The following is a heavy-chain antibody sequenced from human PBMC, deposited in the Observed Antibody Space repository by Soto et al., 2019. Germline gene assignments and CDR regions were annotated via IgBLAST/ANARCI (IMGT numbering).Heavy chain of an antibody. Sequence: PGGSLRLSCAASGFTFSSYAMHWVRQAPGKGLEWVAVISYDGSNKYYADSVKGRFTISRDNSKNTLYLQMNSLRAEDTAVYYCARDLGSPEPYFDYWGQGTLVTVSS. CDR2: ISYDGSNK. CDR3: ARDLGSPEPYFDY. CDR1: GFTFSSYA. J-gene: IGHJ4*02. V-gene: IGHV3-30-3*01.